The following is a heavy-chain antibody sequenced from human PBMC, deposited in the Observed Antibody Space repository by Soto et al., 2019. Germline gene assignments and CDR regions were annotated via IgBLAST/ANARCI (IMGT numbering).Heavy chain of an antibody. J-gene: IGHJ5*02. Sequence: SETLSLTCTVSCGSISSYYWSWILQPPGKGLEWIGYIYYSGSTNYNPSLKSRVTISVDTSKNQFSLKLSSVTAADTAVYYCARDLGMVRGVYKGWFDPWGQGTLVTVS. CDR3: ARDLGMVRGVYKGWFDP. V-gene: IGHV4-59*01. CDR2: IYYSGST. CDR1: CGSISSYY. D-gene: IGHD3-10*01.